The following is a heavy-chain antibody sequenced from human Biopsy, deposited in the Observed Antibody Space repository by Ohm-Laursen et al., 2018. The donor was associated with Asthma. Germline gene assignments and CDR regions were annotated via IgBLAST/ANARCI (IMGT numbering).Heavy chain of an antibody. J-gene: IGHJ4*02. D-gene: IGHD1-26*01. CDR2: ISWNSGSI. V-gene: IGHV3-9*01. CDR1: GFTFDDYA. CDR3: AKGEWELLEANFDY. Sequence: SLRLSCAASGFTFDDYAMHWVRQAPGKGLEWVSGISWNSGSIGYADSVKGRSTISRDNAKNSLYLQMNSLRAEDTALYYCAKGEWELLEANFDYWGQGTLVTVSP.